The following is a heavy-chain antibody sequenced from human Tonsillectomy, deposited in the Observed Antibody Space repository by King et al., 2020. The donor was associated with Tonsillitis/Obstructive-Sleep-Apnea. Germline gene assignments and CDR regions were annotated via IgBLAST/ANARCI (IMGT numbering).Heavy chain of an antibody. V-gene: IGHV2-5*02. CDR1: GFSLSTSGVG. D-gene: IGHD2-2*01. CDR2: IYWDDDK. CDR3: AHSPEYCSSTTCYPPRPFHH. Sequence: TLQESGPTVVKPPQTLTLTCTFSGFSLSTSGVGVGWIRQPPGKALEWLALIYWDDDKRYSPSLKSRLTITKDTSKNQVVLTMTNMDPVDTATYYCAHSPEYCSSTTCYPPRPFHHGGQGTLVTVSS. J-gene: IGHJ1*01.